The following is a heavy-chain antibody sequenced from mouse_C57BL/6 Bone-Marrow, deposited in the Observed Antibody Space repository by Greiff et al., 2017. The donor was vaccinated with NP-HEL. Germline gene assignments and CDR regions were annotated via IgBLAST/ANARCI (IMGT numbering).Heavy chain of an antibody. CDR3: ARHPAWFAY. CDR2: ISNGGGST. Sequence: EVMLVESGGGLVQPGGSLKLSCAASGFTFSDYYMYWVRQTPEKRLEWVAYISNGGGSTYYPDTVKGRFTISRDNAKNTLYLQMSRLKSEDTAMYYCARHPAWFAYWGQGTLVTVSA. CDR1: GFTFSDYY. V-gene: IGHV5-12*01. J-gene: IGHJ3*01.